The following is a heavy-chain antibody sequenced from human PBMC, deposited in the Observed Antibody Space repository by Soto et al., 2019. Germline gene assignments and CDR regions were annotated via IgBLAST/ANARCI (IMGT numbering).Heavy chain of an antibody. J-gene: IGHJ5*02. CDR2: ISGYNGST. V-gene: IGHV1-18*04. CDR1: GYTLTTYG. Sequence: ASVKVSCKASGYTLTTYGISWVRQAPGRGLEWMGWISGYNGSTNYAQKFQARVTMTTDTSTRTSYMEVRSLRSDDTAVYYCALVATGTFWFDPWGQGTLVTVSS. D-gene: IGHD3-9*01. CDR3: ALVATGTFWFDP.